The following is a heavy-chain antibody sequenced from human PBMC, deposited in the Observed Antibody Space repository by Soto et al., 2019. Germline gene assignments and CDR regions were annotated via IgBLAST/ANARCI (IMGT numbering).Heavy chain of an antibody. J-gene: IGHJ6*02. CDR2: IYYSGST. CDR3: ARDPIRGAVAGMDV. CDR1: GGSISSSY. V-gene: IGHV4-59*12. D-gene: IGHD6-19*01. Sequence: SETLSLTCTVSGGSISSSYWNWIRQPPGKGLEWIGYIYYSGSTNYSPSLKSRVTISVDTSKNQFSLKLSSVTAADTAVYYCARDPIRGAVAGMDVWGQGTTVTVSS.